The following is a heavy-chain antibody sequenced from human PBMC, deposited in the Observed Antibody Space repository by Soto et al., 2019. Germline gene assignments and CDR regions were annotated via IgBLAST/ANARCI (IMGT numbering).Heavy chain of an antibody. CDR1: GPTFIAYY. J-gene: IGHJ4*02. D-gene: IGHD2-2*01. Sequence: QLVQSGAEVKKPGASVKVSCKTSGPTFIAYYIHWVRQAPGQGLEWMGWIDTKSGGTTYEQKFLGRVTMTRDTSINTAYMELNTLTSDDTALYYCARISVYVPAWGQGTLITVSS. CDR3: ARISVYVPA. V-gene: IGHV1-2*02. CDR2: IDTKSGGT.